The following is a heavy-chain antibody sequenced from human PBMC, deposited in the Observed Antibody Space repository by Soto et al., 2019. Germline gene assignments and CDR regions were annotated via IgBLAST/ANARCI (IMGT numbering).Heavy chain of an antibody. CDR3: ASSLITMVRGVIINYYGMDV. J-gene: IGHJ6*02. Sequence: ASVKVSCKASGYTFTGYYMHWVRQAPGQGLEWMGWINPNSGGTNYAQKFQGRVTMTRDTSISTAYMELSRLRSADTAVYYCASSLITMVRGVIINYYGMDVWGQGTTVTVSS. V-gene: IGHV1-2*02. CDR2: INPNSGGT. CDR1: GYTFTGYY. D-gene: IGHD3-10*01.